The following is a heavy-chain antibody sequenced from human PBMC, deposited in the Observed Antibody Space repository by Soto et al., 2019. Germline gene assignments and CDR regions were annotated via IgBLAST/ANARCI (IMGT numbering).Heavy chain of an antibody. D-gene: IGHD1-7*01. Sequence: SETLSLTCAVYGGSFSGYYWSWIRQPPGKGLEWIGEINHSGSTNYNPSLKSRVTISVDTSKNQFSLKLSSVTAADTAVYYCARVGVGTRGGYYYYYGMDVWGQGTTVTVSS. CDR1: GGSFSGYY. CDR3: ARVGVGTRGGYYYYYGMDV. V-gene: IGHV4-34*01. J-gene: IGHJ6*02. CDR2: INHSGST.